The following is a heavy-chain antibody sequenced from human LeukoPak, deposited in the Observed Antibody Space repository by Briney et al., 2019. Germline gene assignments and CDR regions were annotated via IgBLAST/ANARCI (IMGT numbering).Heavy chain of an antibody. CDR2: IYWDDDK. D-gene: IGHD1-26*01. Sequence: SSPTLVNPTQTLTLTCTFSGFSLSSSGVGVGWIRQPPGKALEWLALIYWDDDKRYSPSLKSRLTITKDTSKSQVVLTMTNMDPVDTATYYCAHSVEYSESYRLPFDYWGQGTLVTVSS. CDR3: AHSVEYSESYRLPFDY. J-gene: IGHJ4*02. CDR1: GFSLSSSGVG. V-gene: IGHV2-5*02.